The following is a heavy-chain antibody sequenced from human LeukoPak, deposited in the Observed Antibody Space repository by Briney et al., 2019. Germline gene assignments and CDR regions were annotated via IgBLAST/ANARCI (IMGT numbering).Heavy chain of an antibody. V-gene: IGHV4-59*01. CDR2: IYYGGMM. J-gene: IGHJ4*02. Sequence: SETLSLTCTVSVGSISSYYWSWIRQPPGKGLEWIGYIYYGGMMNYNPFLTSRVTISVDTSKNQFSLELSSVPAADTGVYYCARDRWDSSGYYSLDYWGQGTLVTVSS. CDR3: ARDRWDSSGYYSLDY. D-gene: IGHD3-22*01. CDR1: VGSISSYY.